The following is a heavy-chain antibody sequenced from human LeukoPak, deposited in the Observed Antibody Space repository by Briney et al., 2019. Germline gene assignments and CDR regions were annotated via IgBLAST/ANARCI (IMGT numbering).Heavy chain of an antibody. V-gene: IGHV3-30*18. CDR1: GFTFSSYG. CDR2: ISYDGSNK. Sequence: GGXXRLSCAASGFTFSSYGMHWVRQAPGKGLEWVAVISYDGSNKYYADSVKGRFTISRDNSKNTLYLQMNSLRAEDTAVYYCAKEEGNSSGWSLNFDYWGQGTLVTVSS. D-gene: IGHD6-19*01. CDR3: AKEEGNSSGWSLNFDY. J-gene: IGHJ4*02.